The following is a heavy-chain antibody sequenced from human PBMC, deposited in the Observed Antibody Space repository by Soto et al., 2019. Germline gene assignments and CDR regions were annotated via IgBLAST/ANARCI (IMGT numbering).Heavy chain of an antibody. Sequence: EVQLLESGGGFVQPGGSLRLSCAASGFSFSSYAMSWVRQAPGKGLEWVSAIRGSGGTTYYADYVKGRFTISRDNSKNTLYLQMNRLRDEDTAVYYCAKDDYFDFWSGRYYFDYWGQGTLVTVSS. J-gene: IGHJ4*02. V-gene: IGHV3-23*01. CDR2: IRGSGGTT. CDR3: AKDDYFDFWSGRYYFDY. CDR1: GFSFSSYA. D-gene: IGHD3-3*01.